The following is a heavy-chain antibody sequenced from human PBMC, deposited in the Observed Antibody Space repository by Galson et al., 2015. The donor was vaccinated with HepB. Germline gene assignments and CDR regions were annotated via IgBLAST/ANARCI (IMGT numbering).Heavy chain of an antibody. D-gene: IGHD6-6*01. V-gene: IGHV2-70*11. J-gene: IGHJ6*03. CDR3: ARIPGRASSSSPHYYYYYMDV. Sequence: PALVKPTQTLTLTCTFSGFSLSTSGMCVSWIRQPPGKALEWLARIGWDDDKYYSTSLKTRLTISKDTSKNQVVLTMTNMDPVDTATYYCARIPGRASSSSPHYYYYYMDVWGKGTTVTVSS. CDR2: IGWDDDK. CDR1: GFSLSTSGMC.